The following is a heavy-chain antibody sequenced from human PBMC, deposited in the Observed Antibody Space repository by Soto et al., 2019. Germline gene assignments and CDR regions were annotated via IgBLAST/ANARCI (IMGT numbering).Heavy chain of an antibody. CDR2: IRNEANSYTA. D-gene: IGHD1-1*01. Sequence: EVQLVESGGGLVQPGKSLRLSCAASGFTFSDYYMDWVRQAPGKGLDWVGRIRNEANSYTAEYAASVKGRFTMSRDDLKNSLYLQMNSLKIEVTAVYYCVRVTTSVPAALDIWGQGTMVTVSS. CDR3: VRVTTSVPAALDI. CDR1: GFTFSDYY. J-gene: IGHJ3*02. V-gene: IGHV3-72*01.